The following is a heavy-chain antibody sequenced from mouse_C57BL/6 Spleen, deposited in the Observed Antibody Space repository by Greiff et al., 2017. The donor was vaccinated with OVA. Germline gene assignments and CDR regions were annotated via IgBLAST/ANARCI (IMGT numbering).Heavy chain of an antibody. D-gene: IGHD1-2*01. CDR1: GYTFTSYW. Sequence: QVQLQQPGAELVKPGASVKLSCKASGYTFTSYWMHWVKQRPGQGLEWIGMIHPNSGSTNYNEKFKSKATLTVDKSSSTAYMQLSSLTSEDSAVYYCAPITTAHWYFDVWGTGTTVTVSS. J-gene: IGHJ1*03. CDR2: IHPNSGST. CDR3: APITTAHWYFDV. V-gene: IGHV1-64*01.